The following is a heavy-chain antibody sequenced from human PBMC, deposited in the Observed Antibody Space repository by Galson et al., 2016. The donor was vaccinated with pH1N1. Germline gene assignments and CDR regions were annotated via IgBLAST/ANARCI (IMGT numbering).Heavy chain of an antibody. Sequence: SVKVSCKASGYTFTNYAMNWVRQAPGQGLEWMGWINTNTGNPTYVQGFTGRFVFSLDTSVSTAYLQISSLKAEDTAVYYCASPRPLLRYFDWLLPGGLDYWGQGTLVTVSS. CDR1: GYTFTNYA. CDR3: ASPRPLLRYFDWLLPGGLDY. CDR2: INTNTGNP. J-gene: IGHJ4*02. D-gene: IGHD3-9*01. V-gene: IGHV7-4-1*02.